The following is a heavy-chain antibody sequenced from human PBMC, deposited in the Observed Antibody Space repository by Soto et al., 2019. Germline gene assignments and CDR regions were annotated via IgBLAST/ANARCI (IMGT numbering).Heavy chain of an antibody. D-gene: IGHD3-22*01. V-gene: IGHV3-21*01. CDR2: ISSSGSYI. Sequence: GGSIRLSRAAAGFTFRGYSMNWVRQAPGKGLEWVSSISSSGSYIYYADSVKGRFTISRDNAKNSLYLQMNSLRAEDTAVYYCARASYYYDGSGYHGYWGQGTLVTVSS. J-gene: IGHJ4*02. CDR3: ARASYYYDGSGYHGY. CDR1: GFTFRGYS.